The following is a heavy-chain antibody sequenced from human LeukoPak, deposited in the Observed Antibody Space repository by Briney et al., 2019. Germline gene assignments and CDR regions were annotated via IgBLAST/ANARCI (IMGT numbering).Heavy chain of an antibody. CDR1: GGTFSSYA. J-gene: IGHJ4*02. CDR2: IIPIFGTA. CDR3: ARARLLRFYDYVWGSSLDY. V-gene: IGHV1-69*13. Sequence: SVKVSCKASGGTFSSYAISWVRQAPGQGLEWMGGIIPIFGTANCAQKFQGRVTITADESTSTAYMELSSLRSEDTAVYYCARARLLRFYDYVWGSSLDYWGQGTLVTVSS. D-gene: IGHD3-16*01.